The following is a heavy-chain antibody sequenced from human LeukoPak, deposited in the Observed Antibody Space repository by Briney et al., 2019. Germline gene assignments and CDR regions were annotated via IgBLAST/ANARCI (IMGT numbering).Heavy chain of an antibody. J-gene: IGHJ6*02. CDR1: GFTFSSYA. Sequence: GGSLRLSCAASGFTFSSYAMSWVRQAPGKGLEWVSDISGSGSSTYYADSVKGRFTISRDNSKNTLYLQMNSLRAEDTAVYYCARSGGWDGMDVWGQGTAVTVSS. CDR3: ARSGGWDGMDV. V-gene: IGHV3-23*01. CDR2: ISGSGSST. D-gene: IGHD1-1*01.